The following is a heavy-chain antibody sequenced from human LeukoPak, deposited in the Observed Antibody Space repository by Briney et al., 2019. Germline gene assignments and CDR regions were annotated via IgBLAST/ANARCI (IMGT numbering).Heavy chain of an antibody. D-gene: IGHD2-2*01. Sequence: GGSLRLSCAASGFTFSSYGMHWVRQAPGKGLEWVAFIRYDGSNKYYADSVKGRFTISRDNSKNTLYLQMNSLRAEDTAVYYCAIDVVVVPVEFDPWGQGTLVTVSS. J-gene: IGHJ5*02. V-gene: IGHV3-30*02. CDR1: GFTFSSYG. CDR2: IRYDGSNK. CDR3: AIDVVVVPVEFDP.